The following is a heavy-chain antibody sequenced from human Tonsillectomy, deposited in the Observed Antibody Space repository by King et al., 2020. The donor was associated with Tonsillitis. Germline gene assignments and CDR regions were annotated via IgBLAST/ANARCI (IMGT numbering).Heavy chain of an antibody. V-gene: IGHV3-13*04. D-gene: IGHD6-6*01. CDR2: IGTAGDT. J-gene: IGHJ3*02. CDR1: GFTFSSYD. CDR3: ARWSSSYAFDI. Sequence: VQLVESGGGLVQPGGSLRLSCAASGFTFSSYDMHWVRQATAKGLEWVSAIGTAGDTYYPGSVKGRFTISRENAKNSLYLQMNSLRAGDTAVYYCARWSSSYAFDIWGQGTMVTVSS.